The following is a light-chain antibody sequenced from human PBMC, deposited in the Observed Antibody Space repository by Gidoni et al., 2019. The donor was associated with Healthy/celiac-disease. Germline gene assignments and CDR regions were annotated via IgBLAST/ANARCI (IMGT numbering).Light chain of an antibody. CDR1: QSVSSN. CDR3: QQYNNWPPIT. J-gene: IGKJ3*01. CDR2: GAS. V-gene: IGKV3-15*01. Sequence: EIVMTQSPATLSVSPGERATLSCRASQSVSSNLAWYQQKPGQAPRLLIYGASTRATGIPARFSGSGSGTEFTLTISILQSEDFAVYYCQQYNNWPPITCAPETKVDIK.